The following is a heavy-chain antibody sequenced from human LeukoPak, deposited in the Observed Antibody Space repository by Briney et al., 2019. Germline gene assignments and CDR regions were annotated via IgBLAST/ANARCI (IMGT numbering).Heavy chain of an antibody. Sequence: KPSETLSLTCTVSGGSISSYYWSWIRQPPGKGLEWIGYIYYDGSTNYNPSLKSRVSISVDTSKNQFSLKLSSVTAADTAVYYCARGSGSGNWYFDLWGRGTPVTVSS. CDR1: GGSISSYY. CDR3: ARGSGSGNWYFDL. J-gene: IGHJ2*01. D-gene: IGHD2-15*01. CDR2: IYYDGST. V-gene: IGHV4-59*01.